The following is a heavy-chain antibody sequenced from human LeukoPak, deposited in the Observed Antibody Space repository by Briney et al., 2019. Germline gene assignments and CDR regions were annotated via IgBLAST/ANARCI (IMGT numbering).Heavy chain of an antibody. Sequence: GGSLRLSCAASGYTFTSYYMHWVRQAPGQGLEWMGIINPSGGSTSYAQKFQGRVTMTRDTSTSTVYMELSSLRSEDTAVYYCATEVAGTPSGYYEWGQGTLVTVSS. D-gene: IGHD3-3*01. V-gene: IGHV1-46*01. J-gene: IGHJ4*02. CDR2: INPSGGST. CDR1: GYTFTSYY. CDR3: ATEVAGTPSGYYE.